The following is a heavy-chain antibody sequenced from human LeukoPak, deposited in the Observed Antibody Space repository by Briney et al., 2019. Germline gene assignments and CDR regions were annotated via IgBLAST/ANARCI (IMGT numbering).Heavy chain of an antibody. CDR3: AKDSMVRGCLNY. Sequence: GGSLRLSCAASGFTFSSYGMHWVRQAPGKGRAWVAIISYDGSNKNYADSVKGRFTISRDNSKNTLYLQMKSLRAEDTAVYSCAKDSMVRGCLNYWGQGTLVTVSS. J-gene: IGHJ4*02. V-gene: IGHV3-30*18. D-gene: IGHD3-10*01. CDR2: ISYDGSNK. CDR1: GFTFSSYG.